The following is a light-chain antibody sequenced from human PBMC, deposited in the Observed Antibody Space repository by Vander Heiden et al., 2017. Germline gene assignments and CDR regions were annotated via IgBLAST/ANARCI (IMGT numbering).Light chain of an antibody. V-gene: IGKV1-39*01. CDR3: QQSYSTLT. CDR2: AAS. Sequence: DIQMTQSPSSLSASVGDRVTITCRASQSISSYLNWYQQKPGKAPKLLIYAASSLQSGVPSRFSGSGSGTDFTLTISSLQPEDFATYSFQQSYSTLTFGGGTKVEIK. J-gene: IGKJ4*01. CDR1: QSISSY.